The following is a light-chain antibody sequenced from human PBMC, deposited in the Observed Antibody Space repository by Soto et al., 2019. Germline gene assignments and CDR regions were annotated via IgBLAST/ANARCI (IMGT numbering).Light chain of an antibody. J-gene: IGLJ1*01. CDR3: SSYTRSSTHV. V-gene: IGLV2-14*03. Sequence: QSALTQPASVSGSPGQSITISCTGTSSDVGGYNYVSWYQQHPGKAPKLMIYDVTNRPSGVSNRFSGSKSGNTASLTISGLQAEDEAGYYCSSYTRSSTHVFGTGTKVTVL. CDR2: DVT. CDR1: SSDVGGYNY.